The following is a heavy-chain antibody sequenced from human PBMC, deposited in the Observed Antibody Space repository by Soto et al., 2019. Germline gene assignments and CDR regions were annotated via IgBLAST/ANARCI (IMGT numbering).Heavy chain of an antibody. D-gene: IGHD1-1*01. CDR1: GFTFSSYG. CDR3: ARERTTSYYYYGMDV. Sequence: GGSLRLSCAASGFTFSSYGMHWVRQAPGKGLEWVAVIWYDGSNKYYSESVKGRFTISRDNSKSTLYLQMNSLRAEDTAVYYCARERTTSYYYYGMDVWGQGTTVTVSS. V-gene: IGHV3-33*01. CDR2: IWYDGSNK. J-gene: IGHJ6*02.